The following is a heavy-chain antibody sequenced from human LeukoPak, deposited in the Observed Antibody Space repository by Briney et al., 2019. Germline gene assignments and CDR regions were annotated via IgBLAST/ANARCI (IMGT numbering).Heavy chain of an antibody. CDR1: GFTFSKYW. Sequence: GGSPRLSCAASGFTFSKYWMTWVRQAPGKGLEWVASMNEDGGEIHYVDSVKGRFTISRDNAKNSLYLQMNSLTAEDTAVHYCARDRSGYPDYWGQGTLVTVSS. V-gene: IGHV3-7*01. CDR3: ARDRSGYPDY. D-gene: IGHD5-12*01. CDR2: MNEDGGEI. J-gene: IGHJ4*02.